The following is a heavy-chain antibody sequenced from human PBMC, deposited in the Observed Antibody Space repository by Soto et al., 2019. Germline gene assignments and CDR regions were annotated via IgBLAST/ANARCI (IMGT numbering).Heavy chain of an antibody. CDR3: ARLDRGSLDY. J-gene: IGHJ4*02. CDR1: VLTFSRYW. V-gene: IGHV3-74*01. D-gene: IGHD6-25*01. Sequence: GGSLRLSCEASVLTFSRYWMHWVRQAPGKGLVWVSRIKSDGSSTTYADSVKGRFTISRDNAKNLVYLQMNSLRAEDTAVYYCARLDRGSLDYWGRGSLVTVST. CDR2: IKSDGSST.